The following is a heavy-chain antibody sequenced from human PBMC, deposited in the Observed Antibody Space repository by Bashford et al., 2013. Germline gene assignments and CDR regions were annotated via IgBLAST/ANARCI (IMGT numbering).Heavy chain of an antibody. Sequence: WVRQMPGKGLEWMGIIYPSDSDTRYSPSFQGQVTISADRSISTAYLQWSSLKASDTAIYYCVRQSSDSSGYYYFDYWGQGTLVTVSS. CDR3: VRQSSDSSGYYYFDY. J-gene: IGHJ4*02. CDR2: IYPSDSDT. V-gene: IGHV5-51*01. D-gene: IGHD3-22*01.